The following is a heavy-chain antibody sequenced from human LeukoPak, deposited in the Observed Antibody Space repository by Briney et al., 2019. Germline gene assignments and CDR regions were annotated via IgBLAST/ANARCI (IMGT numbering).Heavy chain of an antibody. CDR2: INPSIGNT. V-gene: IGHV1-46*01. CDR3: ASDLMTTVTTLGY. CDR1: GYTFSSYF. Sequence: ASVKVSCKASGYTFSSYFMHWVRQAPGQGLEWMGIINPSIGNTKYAQKFQGRVTMTRDTSTSTVYMEVSSLGSEDTAVYYCASDLMTTVTTLGYWGQGTLVTVSS. D-gene: IGHD4-17*01. J-gene: IGHJ4*02.